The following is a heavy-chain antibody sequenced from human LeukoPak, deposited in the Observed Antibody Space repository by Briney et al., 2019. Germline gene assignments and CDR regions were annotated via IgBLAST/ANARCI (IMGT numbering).Heavy chain of an antibody. V-gene: IGHV4-38-2*02. J-gene: IGHJ3*02. CDR2: IYHSGST. D-gene: IGHD2/OR15-2a*01. CDR3: ARDRWDFVLMTEGSFDI. CDR1: GYSISSGYY. Sequence: SETLSLTCTVSGYSISSGYYWAWIRQPPGKGLEWIGSIYHSGSTYYNPSLKSRVTISVDTSKNQFSLKLSSVTAADTAVYYCARDRWDFVLMTEGSFDIWGQGTMVTVSS.